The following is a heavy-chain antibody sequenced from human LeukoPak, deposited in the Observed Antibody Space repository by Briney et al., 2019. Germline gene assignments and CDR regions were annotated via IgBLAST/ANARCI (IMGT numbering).Heavy chain of an antibody. V-gene: IGHV4-4*07. Sequence: PSETLSLTCTVSGGSISRYYWSWIRQPAGKGLEWIGRIYTTGRTNYNPSLKSRVTTSVNTSNNQFSLKQTYVTAADMAVYYCARYYDSSGYPYYYYYYMDVWGKGTTVTVSS. CDR1: GGSISRYY. CDR3: ARYYDSSGYPYYYYYYMDV. D-gene: IGHD3-22*01. CDR2: IYTTGRT. J-gene: IGHJ6*03.